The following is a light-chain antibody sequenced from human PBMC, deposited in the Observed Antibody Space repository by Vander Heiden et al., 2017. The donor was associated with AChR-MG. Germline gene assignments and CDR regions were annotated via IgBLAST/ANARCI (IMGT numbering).Light chain of an antibody. Sequence: SYPLTQPPAVSVSPGQTARITCSGDALPSQYGYWYQQKAGQAPVLVIYKDTERPSGIPERFSASNSGTTVTLTITGVQADDEADYYCQSTDSSGTYRVFGRGTKLTVL. V-gene: IGLV3-25*03. CDR1: ALPSQY. J-gene: IGLJ3*02. CDR2: KDT. CDR3: QSTDSSGTYRV.